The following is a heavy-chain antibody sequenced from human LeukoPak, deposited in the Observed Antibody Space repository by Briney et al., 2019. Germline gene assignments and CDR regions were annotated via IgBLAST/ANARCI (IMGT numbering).Heavy chain of an antibody. CDR2: INAGIGNT. CDR1: GYTFTSYA. CDR3: ARDDSSWYLIDY. J-gene: IGHJ4*02. Sequence: GASVKVSCKASGYTFTSYAMHWVRQAPGRRLEWMGWINAGIGNTKYSQKFQGRVTITRDTSASTAYMELSSLRSEDTAVYYCARDDSSWYLIDYWGQGTLVTVSS. D-gene: IGHD6-13*01. V-gene: IGHV1-3*01.